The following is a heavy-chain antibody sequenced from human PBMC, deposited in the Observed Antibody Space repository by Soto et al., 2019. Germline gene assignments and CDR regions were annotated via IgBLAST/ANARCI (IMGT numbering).Heavy chain of an antibody. J-gene: IGHJ4*02. CDR3: ARSIVVVTAIDY. Sequence: QVQLVQSGAEVKKPGASVKVSCKASGYTFTSYAMHWVRQAPGQRLEWMGWINAGNGNTKYSQKFQGRVTITRDTTASKAYLGLSSLRSEDTAVCYCARSIVVVTAIDYWGQGTLVTVSS. CDR2: INAGNGNT. D-gene: IGHD2-21*02. CDR1: GYTFTSYA. V-gene: IGHV1-3*01.